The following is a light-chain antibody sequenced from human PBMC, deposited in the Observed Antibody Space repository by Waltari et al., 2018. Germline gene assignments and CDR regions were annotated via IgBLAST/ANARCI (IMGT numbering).Light chain of an antibody. Sequence: EIVLTQSPGTLSLSPGERATLSCRASQGLSSRYLAWYQQKTGKTPKLLMYGASTRATGIPDRFSGSEAGTDFTLTINRLEPEDFAVYYCQQYGRTPITFGQGTRLEIK. V-gene: IGKV3-20*01. CDR3: QQYGRTPIT. CDR1: QGLSSRY. CDR2: GAS. J-gene: IGKJ5*01.